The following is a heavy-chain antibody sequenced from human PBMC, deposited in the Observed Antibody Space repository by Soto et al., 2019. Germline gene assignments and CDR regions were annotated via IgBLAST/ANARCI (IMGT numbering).Heavy chain of an antibody. CDR1: GYSFTSYW. J-gene: IGHJ4*02. CDR3: ARPSSDSSSWPY. D-gene: IGHD6-13*01. V-gene: IGHV5-10-1*01. Sequence: PGESLKISCKGSGYSFTSYWISWVRQMPGKGLEWMGRTDPSDSYTNYSPSFQGHVTISADKSISTAYLQWSSLKASDTAMYYCARPSSDSSSWPYWGQGTLVTVSS. CDR2: TDPSDSYT.